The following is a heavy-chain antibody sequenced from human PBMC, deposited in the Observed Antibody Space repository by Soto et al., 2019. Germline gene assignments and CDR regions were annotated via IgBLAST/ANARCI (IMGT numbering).Heavy chain of an antibody. D-gene: IGHD2-15*01. CDR1: GYTFTSYG. Sequence: SVKVSCKASGYTFTSYGISWVRQAPGQGLEWMGWIGAYNGNTNYAQKLQGRVTMTTDTSTSTAYMELRSLRSDDTAVYYCARVCSGGSCYLRPYYYYGRDVWGQGTTGTVS. CDR2: IGAYNGNT. J-gene: IGHJ6*02. V-gene: IGHV1-18*01. CDR3: ARVCSGGSCYLRPYYYYGRDV.